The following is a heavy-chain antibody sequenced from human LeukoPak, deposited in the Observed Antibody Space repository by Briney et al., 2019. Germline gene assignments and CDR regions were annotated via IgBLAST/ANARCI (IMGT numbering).Heavy chain of an antibody. V-gene: IGHV4-59*08. CDR2: IYYSGST. CDR3: ARLRSGYCSSTSCYYYYGMDV. Sequence: PSETLSLTCTVSGGSISSYYWSWIRQPPGKGLEWIGYIYYSGSTNYNPSLKSRVTISVDTSKNQSSLKLSSVTAADTAVYYCARLRSGYCSSTSCYYYYGMDVWGQGTTVTVSS. J-gene: IGHJ6*02. D-gene: IGHD2-2*01. CDR1: GGSISSYY.